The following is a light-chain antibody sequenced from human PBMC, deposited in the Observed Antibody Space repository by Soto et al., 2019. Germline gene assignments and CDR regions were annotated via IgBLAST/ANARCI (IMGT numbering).Light chain of an antibody. CDR1: QDISNY. V-gene: IGKV1-33*01. J-gene: IGKJ4*01. CDR2: DSS. CDR3: QQYDDLPLT. Sequence: DIQMTQSPSSLSASLGDVVTLTCQASQDISNYLNWYQQKPGQAPKLLIYDSSALETGVPSRFSGSGAGTHFTFTISSLQPEDFATYYCQQYDDLPLTFGGGTKVDIK.